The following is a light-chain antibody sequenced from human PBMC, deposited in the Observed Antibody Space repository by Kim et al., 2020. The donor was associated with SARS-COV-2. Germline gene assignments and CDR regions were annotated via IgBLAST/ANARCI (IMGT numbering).Light chain of an antibody. J-gene: IGLJ2*01. V-gene: IGLV1-47*01. Sequence: QRGTISCSGSSSNIGSNYVYWYQQLPGTAPKLLIYRNNQRPSGVPDRFSGSKSGTSASLAISGLRSEDEADYYCAAWDDSLSGHVVFGGGTQLTVL. CDR2: RNN. CDR3: AAWDDSLSGHVV. CDR1: SSNIGSNY.